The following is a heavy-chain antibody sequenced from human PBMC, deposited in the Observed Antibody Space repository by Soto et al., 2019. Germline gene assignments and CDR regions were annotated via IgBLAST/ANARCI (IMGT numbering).Heavy chain of an antibody. Sequence: PGGSLRLSCAASGFTFSSYGMHWVRQAPGKGLEWVAVIWYDGSNKYYADSVKGRFTISRDNSKNTLYLQMNSLRAEDTAVYYCARDLPAAAGTSSFYYYGMDVWGQGTTVTVSS. D-gene: IGHD6-13*01. CDR2: IWYDGSNK. V-gene: IGHV3-33*01. CDR1: GFTFSSYG. J-gene: IGHJ6*02. CDR3: ARDLPAAAGTSSFYYYGMDV.